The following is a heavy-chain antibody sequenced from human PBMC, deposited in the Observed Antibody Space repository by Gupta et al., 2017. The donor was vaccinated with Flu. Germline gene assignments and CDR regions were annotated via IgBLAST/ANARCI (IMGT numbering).Heavy chain of an antibody. J-gene: IGHJ6*03. CDR2: IASDGSHK. V-gene: IGHV3-30*18. CDR3: AKDGPWTASCPYYCYYMDV. Sequence: QMQLVESGGGVVQFGTSLRLSCAASGLTFSSYCMPWVRQAPGKGLEWVADIASDGSHKDYADSVRGRFTISRDNSKNTLSLEMDSLRVEDTAVYYCAKDGPWTASCPYYCYYMDVWGKGTTVTVSS. CDR1: GLTFSSYC. D-gene: IGHD2-2*01.